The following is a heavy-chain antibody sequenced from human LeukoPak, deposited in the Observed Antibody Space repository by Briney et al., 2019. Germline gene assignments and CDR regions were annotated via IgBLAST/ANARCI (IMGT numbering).Heavy chain of an antibody. J-gene: IGHJ6*03. Sequence: GGSLRLSCAASGLTFSSYRMNWVRQAPGKGLEWVSYIGSTIYYADSVKGRFTISRDNAKNSLYLQMNSLRAEDTAVYYCARDRGIVGTTGYYYMDVWGKGTTVTASS. V-gene: IGHV3-48*03. D-gene: IGHD1-26*01. CDR2: IGSTI. CDR3: ARDRGIVGTTGYYYMDV. CDR1: GLTFSSYR.